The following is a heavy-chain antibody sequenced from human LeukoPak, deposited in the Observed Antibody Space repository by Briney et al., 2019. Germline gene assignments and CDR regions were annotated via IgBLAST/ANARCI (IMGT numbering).Heavy chain of an antibody. J-gene: IGHJ5*02. CDR2: INPNSGGT. V-gene: IGHV1-2*02. D-gene: IGHD3-10*01. CDR1: GYTFTGYY. Sequence: ASVEVSCKASGYTFTGYYMHWVRQAPGQGLEWMGWINPNSGGTNYAQKFQGRVTMTRDTSISTAYMELSRLRSDDTAVYYCARDRRYYYGSGSSTNWFDPWGQGTLVTVSS. CDR3: ARDRRYYYGSGSSTNWFDP.